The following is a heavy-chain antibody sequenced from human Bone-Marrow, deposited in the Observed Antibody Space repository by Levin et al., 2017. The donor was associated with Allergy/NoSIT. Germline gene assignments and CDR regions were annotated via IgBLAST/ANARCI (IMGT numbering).Heavy chain of an antibody. CDR1: GYTFTSYD. D-gene: IGHD3-22*01. CDR2: MNPNSGNT. J-gene: IGHJ3*02. CDR3: ARGRYYYDSSGYYTAFDI. Sequence: ASVKVSCKASGYTFTSYDINWVRQAPGQGLEWMGWMNPNSGNTGYAQKFQGRVTMTRNNSISTAYMELSSLRSEDTAVYYCARGRYYYDSSGYYTAFDIWGQGTMVTVSS. V-gene: IGHV1-8*01.